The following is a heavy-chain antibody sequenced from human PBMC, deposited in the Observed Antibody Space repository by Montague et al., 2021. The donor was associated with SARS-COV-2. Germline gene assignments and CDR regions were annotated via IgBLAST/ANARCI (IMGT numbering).Heavy chain of an antibody. CDR3: ARDREYCSSASCYDIYYGMDV. CDR2: ISNSGDTK. Sequence: SLRLSCAASGFIFSSYEMNWVRQAPGKGLEWVSYISNSGDTKYYADSVKGRFTISRDNAKNSLYLQMSSLRAEDTAVYYCARDREYCSSASCYDIYYGMDVWGPGTTVTVSS. V-gene: IGHV3-48*03. D-gene: IGHD2-2*01. CDR1: GFIFSSYE. J-gene: IGHJ6*02.